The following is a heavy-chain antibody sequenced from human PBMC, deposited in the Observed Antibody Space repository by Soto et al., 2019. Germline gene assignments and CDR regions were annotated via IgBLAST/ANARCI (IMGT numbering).Heavy chain of an antibody. Sequence: EVQLVESGGGLVQPGVSLKLSCAASGFIFSDSALHWVRQASGKGLEWVGRNRRKANNYATTYAASVEGRFAISRDDLRNTAYLQTNRLTTEVTAIYYCTRVVDVWRVCPRYNLDYGGKGNLVTVSS. CDR3: TRVVDVWRVCPRYNLDY. D-gene: IGHD3-3*01. CDR1: GFIFSDSA. J-gene: IGHJ4*02. CDR2: NRRKANNYAT. V-gene: IGHV3-73*02.